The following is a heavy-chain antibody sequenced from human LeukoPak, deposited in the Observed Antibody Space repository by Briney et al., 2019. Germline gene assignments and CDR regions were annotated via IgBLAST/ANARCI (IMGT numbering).Heavy chain of an antibody. CDR1: GGSITSYY. D-gene: IGHD1-26*01. V-gene: IGHV4-59*01. CDR3: AREDSGTSIDY. J-gene: IGHJ4*01. CDR2: IYYSGNT. Sequence: PSETLPLTCTGSGGSITSYYYTWIRQPPGKGLESIGYIYYSGNTNYNPSLKRRVTMSLAMSKNQFSLRLTSVTAADTAVYYCAREDSGTSIDYWGQGTLVTVSS.